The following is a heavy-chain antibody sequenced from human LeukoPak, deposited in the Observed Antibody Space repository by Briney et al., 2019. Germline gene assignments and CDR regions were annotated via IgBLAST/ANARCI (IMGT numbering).Heavy chain of an antibody. CDR1: GGSFSGYY. CDR2: INHSGST. J-gene: IGHJ4*02. V-gene: IGHV4-34*01. Sequence: SETLSLTCAVYGGSFSGYYWSWIRQPPGKGLEWIGEINHSGSTYYNPSLKSRVTISVDTSKNQFSLKLSSVTAADTAVYYCARADYGDYLGDYYFDYWGQGTLVTVSS. CDR3: ARADYGDYLGDYYFDY. D-gene: IGHD4-17*01.